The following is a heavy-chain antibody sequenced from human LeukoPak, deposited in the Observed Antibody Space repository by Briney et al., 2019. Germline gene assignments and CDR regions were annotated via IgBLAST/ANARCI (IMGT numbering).Heavy chain of an antibody. Sequence: GSSVKVSCKASGGTFSSYAISWVRQAPGQGLEWMGWISAYNGNTNYAQKLQGRVTMTTDTSTSTAYMELRSLRSDDTAVYYCARGYCSGGSCPAFDYWGQGTLVTVSS. V-gene: IGHV1-18*01. D-gene: IGHD2-15*01. CDR1: GGTFSSYA. CDR3: ARGYCSGGSCPAFDY. J-gene: IGHJ4*02. CDR2: ISAYNGNT.